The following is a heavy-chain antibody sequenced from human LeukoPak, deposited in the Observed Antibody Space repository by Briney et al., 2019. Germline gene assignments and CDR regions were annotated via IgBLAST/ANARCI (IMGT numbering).Heavy chain of an antibody. CDR1: GYTFTSYY. V-gene: IGHV1-46*01. J-gene: IGHJ4*02. Sequence: GASVTVSCKASGYTFTSYYMHWVRQAPGQGLEWMGIINPSSGSTSYAQKFQGRVTMTRDTSTSTVYMELSSLRSEDTAVYYCARDGLVGFGYDSSGLFDYWGQGTLVTVSS. CDR2: INPSSGST. D-gene: IGHD3-22*01. CDR3: ARDGLVGFGYDSSGLFDY.